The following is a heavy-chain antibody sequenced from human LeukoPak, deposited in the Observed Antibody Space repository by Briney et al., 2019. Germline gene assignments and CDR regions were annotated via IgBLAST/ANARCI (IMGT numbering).Heavy chain of an antibody. D-gene: IGHD3-3*01. V-gene: IGHV3-33*06. CDR2: IWHDGNNK. Sequence: GGSLRLSCAASGLAFSNYALHWVRPPPGQGLEGVAVIWHDGNNKNYGDSVKGRLTISRDNSKNTVDLQLNSLRAEDTAVYYCAKEGYDFWSGYHHYYYYMDVWGKGTTVTVSS. CDR3: AKEGYDFWSGYHHYYYYMDV. CDR1: GLAFSNYA. J-gene: IGHJ6*03.